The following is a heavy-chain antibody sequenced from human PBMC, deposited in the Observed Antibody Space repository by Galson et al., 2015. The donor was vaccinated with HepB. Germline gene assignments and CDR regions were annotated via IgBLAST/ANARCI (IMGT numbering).Heavy chain of an antibody. D-gene: IGHD3-10*01. Sequence: SLRLSCAASGFTFSSYWMYWVRQGPGKRPVWVSRINSDGSTTNYADSVKGRFTISRDNAHNTLYLQMNSLRAEDTATYHCVRDRISVHFGSGTKSYYYGMDVWGQGTTVTVSS. CDR3: VRDRISVHFGSGTKSYYYGMDV. CDR2: INSDGSTT. V-gene: IGHV3-74*01. CDR1: GFTFSSYW. J-gene: IGHJ6*02.